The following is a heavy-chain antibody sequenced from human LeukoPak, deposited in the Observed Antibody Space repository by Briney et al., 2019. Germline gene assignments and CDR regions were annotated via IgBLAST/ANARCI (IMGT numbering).Heavy chain of an antibody. Sequence: ASVKVSCKASGYTFTGYYMHWVRQAPGQGLEWMGWINPNSGGTNYAQKFQGRVTMTRDTSISTAYMELSRLRSDDTAVYYCARGGYCSSTSCYMGWGYYGMDVWGQGTTVTVSS. D-gene: IGHD2-2*02. J-gene: IGHJ6*02. CDR3: ARGGYCSSTSCYMGWGYYGMDV. CDR1: GYTFTGYY. CDR2: INPNSGGT. V-gene: IGHV1-2*02.